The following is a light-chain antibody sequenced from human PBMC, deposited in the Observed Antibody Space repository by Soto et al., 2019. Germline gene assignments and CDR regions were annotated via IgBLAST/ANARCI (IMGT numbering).Light chain of an antibody. CDR3: QQYGSSPT. J-gene: IGKJ4*01. Sequence: EIVLTQPPGTLSLTRGEGATVSCRASQSVSSSYLAWYQQKPGQAPRLLIYGASSRATGIPDRFSGSGSGTDFTLTISRLEPEDFAMYYCQQYGSSPTFGGGTKVDIK. CDR2: GAS. V-gene: IGKV3-20*01. CDR1: QSVSSSY.